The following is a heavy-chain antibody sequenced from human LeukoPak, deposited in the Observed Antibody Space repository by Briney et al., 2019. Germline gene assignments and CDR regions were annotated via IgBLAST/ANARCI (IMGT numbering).Heavy chain of an antibody. V-gene: IGHV3-48*04. J-gene: IGHJ3*02. Sequence: PGGSLRLSCAASGFTFSSYSMNWVRLAPGKGLEWVSYISSSSSTISYAGFVKGRFTISRDNAKNSLYLQMNNLKAEDTAVYYCMRRREIWGQGTMVTVSS. CDR3: MRRREI. CDR1: GFTFSSYS. CDR2: ISSSSSTI.